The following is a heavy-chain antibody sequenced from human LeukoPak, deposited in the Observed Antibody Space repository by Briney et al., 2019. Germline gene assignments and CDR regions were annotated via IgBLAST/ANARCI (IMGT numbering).Heavy chain of an antibody. J-gene: IGHJ5*02. V-gene: IGHV1-69*04. CDR1: VGTFSSYA. Sequence: GASVNVSFKASVGTFSSYAISWVRQAPGQGLEWMGRIIPILGIANYAQKFQGRVTITADKSTSTAYMELSSLRSEDTAVYYCARDHVVVPAARFYNWFDPWGQGTLVTVSS. CDR3: ARDHVVVPAARFYNWFDP. D-gene: IGHD2-2*01. CDR2: IIPILGIA.